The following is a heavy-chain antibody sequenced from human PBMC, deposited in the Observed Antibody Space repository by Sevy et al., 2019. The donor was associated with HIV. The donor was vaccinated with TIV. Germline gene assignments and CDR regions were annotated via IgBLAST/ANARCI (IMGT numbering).Heavy chain of an antibody. CDR2: INTSGST. CDR3: ARSNWVTATNGFSKSYYFDY. CDR1: GDSFSSYF. J-gene: IGHJ4*02. D-gene: IGHD7-27*01. V-gene: IGHV4-4*07. Sequence: SETLSLTCTVSGDSFSSYFWAWIRQPAGKGLEWIGRINTSGSTKYNPSLKSRVTMSVDTSKSQFSLKVTSLTAADTAIYFCARSNWVTATNGFSKSYYFDYWSQGSLVTVSS.